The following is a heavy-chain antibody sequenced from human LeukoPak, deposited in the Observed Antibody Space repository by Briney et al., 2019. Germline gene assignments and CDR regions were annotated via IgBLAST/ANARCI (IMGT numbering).Heavy chain of an antibody. D-gene: IGHD1-14*01. CDR2: IGHSGDDT. J-gene: IGHJ4*02. V-gene: IGHV3-23*01. CDR1: GCTFSTHA. CDR3: AGREPALGLAFDC. Sequence: GGSLRLSCAASGCTFSTHAMIWVRQAPGKGLEWVSAIGHSGDDTYYTDSVKGRFTISRDNSKNTLYLQMNSLRADDTAVYYCAGREPALGLAFDCWGQGTLVTVSS.